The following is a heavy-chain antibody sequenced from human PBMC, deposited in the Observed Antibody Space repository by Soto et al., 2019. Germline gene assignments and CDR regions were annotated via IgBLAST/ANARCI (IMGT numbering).Heavy chain of an antibody. V-gene: IGHV4-61*01. CDR1: GGSVSSGSYY. CDR2: IYYSGST. D-gene: IGHD1-26*01. Sequence: QVQLQESGPGLVKPSETLSLTCTVSGGSVSSGSYYWSWIRQPPGKGLEWIGYIYYSGSTKYNPSLKSRVPISVATSKNQLSLKLSSVTAADTAVYYCARAGLGDGSDYWGQGTLVTVSS. J-gene: IGHJ4*02. CDR3: ARAGLGDGSDY.